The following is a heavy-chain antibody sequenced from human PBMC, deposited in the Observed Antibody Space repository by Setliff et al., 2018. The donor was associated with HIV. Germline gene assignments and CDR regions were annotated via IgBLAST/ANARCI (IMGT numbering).Heavy chain of an antibody. CDR1: GYPFLNYG. D-gene: IGHD2-2*01. CDR3: ARDVPTYCSSINCYDTMNQNWFDP. V-gene: IGHV1-18*01. Sequence: GASVKVSCKASGYPFLNYGITWVRQAPGQGLEWMGWITAYNGDTNYAQKLRGRVTMTTDTSTTTAYMELRSLRSDDTAVYYCARDVPTYCSSINCYDTMNQNWFDPWGQGTLVTVSS. J-gene: IGHJ5*02. CDR2: ITAYNGDT.